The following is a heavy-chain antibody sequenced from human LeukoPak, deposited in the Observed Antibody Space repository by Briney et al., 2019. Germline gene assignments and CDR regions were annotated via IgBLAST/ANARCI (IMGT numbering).Heavy chain of an antibody. CDR1: GYTFTSYY. D-gene: IGHD3-10*01. CDR2: INPSGGST. J-gene: IGHJ3*02. Sequence: ASVKVSCKASGYTFTSYYMHWVRQAPGQGLEWMGIINPSGGSTSYAQRFQGRVTMTRDMSTSTVYMELSSLRSEDTAVYYCARGDGSDAFDIWGQGTMVTVSS. V-gene: IGHV1-46*01. CDR3: ARGDGSDAFDI.